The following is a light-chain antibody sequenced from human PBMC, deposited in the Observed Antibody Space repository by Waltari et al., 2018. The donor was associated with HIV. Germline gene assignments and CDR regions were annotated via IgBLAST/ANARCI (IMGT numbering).Light chain of an antibody. Sequence: QSVLTQPPSVPGTPAQNIPISCSGGSTIHRGSIEIWYQQVPEAAPKLLIYSNDQRPSGVPDRFSGSKSGTSASLAISGLQSADEADYYCAAWDDSLNGMFGGGTKLTV. V-gene: IGLV1-44*01. CDR2: SND. J-gene: IGLJ3*02. CDR1: STIHRGSI. CDR3: AAWDDSLNGM.